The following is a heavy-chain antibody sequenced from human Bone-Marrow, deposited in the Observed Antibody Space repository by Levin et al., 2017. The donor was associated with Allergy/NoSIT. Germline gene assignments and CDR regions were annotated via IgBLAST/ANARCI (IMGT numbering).Heavy chain of an antibody. D-gene: IGHD6-13*01. CDR1: GGSISSSSHY. J-gene: IGHJ4*02. V-gene: IGHV4-39*01. Sequence: SETLSLTCTVSGGSISSSSHYWAWIRQAPGKGLEWIGTIYYSGSTYYNPSLKSRVTVSVDTSKNQFSLKLTSVTAADTAVYYCASDSAAAAGTVDYWGQGTLVTVSA. CDR2: IYYSGST. CDR3: ASDSAAAAGTVDY.